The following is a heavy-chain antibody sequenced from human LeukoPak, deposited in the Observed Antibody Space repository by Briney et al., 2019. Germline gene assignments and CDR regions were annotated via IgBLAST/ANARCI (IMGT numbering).Heavy chain of an antibody. V-gene: IGHV4-39*07. CDR2: IYYSGST. D-gene: IGHD1-1*01. CDR1: GGSISSSSYY. Sequence: SETLSLTCTVSGGSISSSSYYWGWIRQPPGKGLEWIGSIYYSGSTYYNPSLKSRVTISVDTSKNQFSLKLSSVTAADTAVYYCARVTWNWSPSSYFDYWGQGTLVTVSS. J-gene: IGHJ4*02. CDR3: ARVTWNWSPSSYFDY.